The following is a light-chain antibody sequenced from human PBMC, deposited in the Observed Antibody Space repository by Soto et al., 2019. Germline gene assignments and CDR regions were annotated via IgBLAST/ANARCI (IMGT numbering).Light chain of an antibody. Sequence: QSALTQPPSASGSPGQSVTISCTGTSSDVGSYNYVSWYQQHPGKAPKLLIYDVTERPSGVPDRFSGSKSGNTASLTVSGLQAEDEADYYCSSYAGRNNLVFGGGTQLTVL. CDR1: SSDVGSYNY. CDR2: DVT. CDR3: SSYAGRNNLV. V-gene: IGLV2-8*01. J-gene: IGLJ3*02.